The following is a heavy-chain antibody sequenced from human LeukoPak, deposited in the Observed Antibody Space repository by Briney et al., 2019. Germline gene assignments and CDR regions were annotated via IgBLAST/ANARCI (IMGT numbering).Heavy chain of an antibody. J-gene: IGHJ5*02. Sequence: SETLSLTCTVSGGSISSYYMSWIRQPPGKGLEWIGYIYYSGSTNYNPSLKSRVTISVDTSKNQFSLKLSSVTAADTAVYYCAREASIAARPGVWFDPWGQGTLVTVSS. D-gene: IGHD6-6*01. CDR1: GGSISSYY. CDR2: IYYSGST. V-gene: IGHV4-59*01. CDR3: AREASIAARPGVWFDP.